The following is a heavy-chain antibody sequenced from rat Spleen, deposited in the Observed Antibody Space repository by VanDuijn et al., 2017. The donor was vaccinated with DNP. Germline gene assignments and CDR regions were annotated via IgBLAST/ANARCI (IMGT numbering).Heavy chain of an antibody. CDR2: ITNTGDST. CDR3: AREDPSYYVMDA. J-gene: IGHJ4*01. Sequence: EVQLVESGGGLVQPGRSLKLSCAASGFTYSNYVMTWIRQAPGKGLEWVASITNTGDSTYYSDSVKGRFSISRDNAKNTQYLQMDSLRSEDTATYYCAREDPSYYVMDAWGQGASVTVSS. V-gene: IGHV5-31*01. CDR1: GFTYSNYV. D-gene: IGHD1-4*01.